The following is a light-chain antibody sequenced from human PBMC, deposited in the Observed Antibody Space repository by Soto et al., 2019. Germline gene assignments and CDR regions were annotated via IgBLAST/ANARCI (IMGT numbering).Light chain of an antibody. CDR3: QQASSFPLT. V-gene: IGKV1-5*01. CDR2: DAS. Sequence: DIQMTQSPSTLSASVGDRVTITCRASQSISVWLAWYQQKPGKAPKVLIWDASRLQSGTPSRFTGRGSGAAFTLTITNLQPEDVGVYHCQQASSFPLTFGGGTKVDIK. J-gene: IGKJ4*01. CDR1: QSISVW.